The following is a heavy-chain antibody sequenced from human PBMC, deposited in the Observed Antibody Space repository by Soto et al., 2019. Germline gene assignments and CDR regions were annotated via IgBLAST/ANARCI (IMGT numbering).Heavy chain of an antibody. V-gene: IGHV3-23*01. CDR2: ISGSGGST. D-gene: IGHD2-21*02. Sequence: GGSLRLSCAASGFTFSSYAMSWVRQAPRKGLEWVSAISGSGGSTYYADSVKGRFTISRDNSKNTLYLQMNSLRAEDTAVYYCAKAPVPATAISPYWGQGTLVTVSS. J-gene: IGHJ4*02. CDR3: AKAPVPATAISPY. CDR1: GFTFSSYA.